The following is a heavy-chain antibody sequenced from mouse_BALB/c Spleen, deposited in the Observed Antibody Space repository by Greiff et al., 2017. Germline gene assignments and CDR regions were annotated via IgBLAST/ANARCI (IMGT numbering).Heavy chain of an antibody. J-gene: IGHJ4*01. CDR3: ARRPYAMDY. Sequence: EVKLQESGPGLVKPSQSLSLTCTVTGYSITSDYAWNWIRQFPGNKLEWMGYISYSGSTSYNPSLKSRISITRDTSKNQFFLQLNSVTTEDTATYYCARRPYAMDYWGQGTSVTVSS. CDR2: ISYSGST. CDR1: GYSITSDYA. V-gene: IGHV3-2*02.